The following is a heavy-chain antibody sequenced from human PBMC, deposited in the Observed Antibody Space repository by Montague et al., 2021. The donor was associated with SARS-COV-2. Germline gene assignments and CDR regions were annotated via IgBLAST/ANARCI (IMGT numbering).Heavy chain of an antibody. D-gene: IGHD3-10*01. CDR1: GFTFSSYA. CDR3: AAERDDGELLSY. CDR2: ISYDGSNK. V-gene: IGHV3-30*14. Sequence: SLRLSCAASGFTFSSYAMHWVRQAPGKGLEWVAVISYDGSNKYYADSVKGRFTISRDNSKNTLYLQVNSLRAEDTAVYYCAAERDDGELLSYWGQGTLVTVSS. J-gene: IGHJ4*02.